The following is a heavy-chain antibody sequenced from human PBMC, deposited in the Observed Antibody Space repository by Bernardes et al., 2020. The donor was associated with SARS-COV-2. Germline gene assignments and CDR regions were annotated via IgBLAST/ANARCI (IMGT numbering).Heavy chain of an antibody. V-gene: IGHV3-74*01. Sequence: VRQVPVKGLVWVSRIDEYGSIVTYADSVKGRFTISRDNAKSTLFLQMNSLRADDTAVYYCVRDLVGAYDYWGQGAVITVSS. CDR3: VRDLVGAYDY. J-gene: IGHJ4*02. CDR2: IDEYGSIV. D-gene: IGHD1-26*01.